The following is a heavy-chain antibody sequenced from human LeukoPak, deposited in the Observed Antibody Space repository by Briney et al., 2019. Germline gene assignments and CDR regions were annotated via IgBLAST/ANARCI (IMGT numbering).Heavy chain of an antibody. V-gene: IGHV3-23*01. CDR2: FSESSGSA. J-gene: IGHJ4*02. D-gene: IGHD6-13*01. CDR3: ARDPSRRWWGYFDY. CDR1: GFTLSSHA. Sequence: PGGSLRLSCAASGFTLSSHAMRWVRQAPGKGLEWISTFSESSGSAHYADFVKGRFTISRDISKNTLYLQMNSLRAEDTAVYYCARDPSRRWWGYFDYWGQGALVTVSS.